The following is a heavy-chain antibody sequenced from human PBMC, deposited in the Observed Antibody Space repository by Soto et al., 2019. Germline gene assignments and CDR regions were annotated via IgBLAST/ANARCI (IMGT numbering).Heavy chain of an antibody. V-gene: IGHV3-23*01. CDR2: ISGPGTNT. CDR3: AKDTSSSPYYMDV. Sequence: GGSLRLSCAASGFTFSSYSMNWVRQAPGKGLEWVSGISGPGTNTYYADSVRGRFTISRDNSKNTLYLQMNGLRVEDTAVYYCAKDTSSSPYYMDVWGKGTTVTVSS. J-gene: IGHJ6*03. CDR1: GFTFSSYS. D-gene: IGHD2-2*01.